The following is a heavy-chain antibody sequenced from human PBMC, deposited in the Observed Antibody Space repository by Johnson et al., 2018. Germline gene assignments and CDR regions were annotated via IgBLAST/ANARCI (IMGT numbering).Heavy chain of an antibody. Sequence: VQLVQSGGGVVQPGRSLRLSCAASGFTFSDHYMDWVRQAPGKGLEWVSGISWNSGSIGYADSVKGRFTISRDNSKKMLYLQMKSLRAEDTAVYYCASGLFLEWYVDYWGQGTLVTVSS. CDR3: ASGLFLEWYVDY. CDR2: ISWNSGSI. V-gene: IGHV3-9*01. D-gene: IGHD3-3*01. J-gene: IGHJ4*02. CDR1: GFTFSDHY.